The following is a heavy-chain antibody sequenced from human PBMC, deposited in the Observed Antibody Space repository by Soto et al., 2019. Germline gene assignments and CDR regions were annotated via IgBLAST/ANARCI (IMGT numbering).Heavy chain of an antibody. V-gene: IGHV3-30*18. CDR3: AKENWNDAGFDY. CDR2: ISYDGSNK. Sequence: GGSLRLSCAASGFTFSSYGMHWVRQAPGKGLEWVAVISYDGSNKYYADSVKDRFTISRDNSKNTLYLQMNSLRAEDTAVYYCAKENWNDAGFDYWGQGTLVTVSS. J-gene: IGHJ4*02. D-gene: IGHD1-1*01. CDR1: GFTFSSYG.